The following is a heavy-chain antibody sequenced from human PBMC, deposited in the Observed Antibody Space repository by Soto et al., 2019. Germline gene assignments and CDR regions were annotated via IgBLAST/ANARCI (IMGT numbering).Heavy chain of an antibody. CDR1: GFTFSIYG. J-gene: IGHJ4*02. D-gene: IGHD5-18*01. CDR3: ARGRDTSHPGDFDI. Sequence: GGSLRLSCEASGFTFSIYGLHWVRQVPGKGLEWVAVIWYDGTYKYYGDSVKGRFTISRDNYKNTLFLQMNSLRVEDTAVYYCARGRDTSHPGDFDIRGQGALVTVSS. CDR2: IWYDGTYK. V-gene: IGHV3-33*01.